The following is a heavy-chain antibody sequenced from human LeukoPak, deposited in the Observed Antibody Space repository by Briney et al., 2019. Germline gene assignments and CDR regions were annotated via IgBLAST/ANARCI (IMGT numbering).Heavy chain of an antibody. V-gene: IGHV3-64D*06. CDR1: GFTFSSYA. D-gene: IGHD2-15*01. CDR2: ITSNGGST. J-gene: IGHJ2*01. Sequence: GGSLRLSCSASGFTFSSYAMHWVRQAPGKGLEYVSAITSNGGSTYYADSVKGRFTISRDNSKNTLYLQMGSLRAEDTAVYYCVKGYCSGDSCYWYFDLWGRGTPVTASS. CDR3: VKGYCSGDSCYWYFDL.